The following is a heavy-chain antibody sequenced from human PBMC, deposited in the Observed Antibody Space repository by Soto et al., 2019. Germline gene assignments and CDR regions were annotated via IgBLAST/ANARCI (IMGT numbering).Heavy chain of an antibody. CDR2: IDPSDSYT. CDR3: AGGGVRGVITRTRDYYGMDV. Sequence: PGEPLKISCKGSGYSFTSYWISWVRQMPGKGLEWMGRIDPSDSYTNYSPSFQGHVTISADKSISTAYLQWSSMKASDTAMYYCAGGGVRGVITRTRDYYGMDVWGQGTTVTVSS. D-gene: IGHD3-10*01. J-gene: IGHJ6*02. V-gene: IGHV5-10-1*01. CDR1: GYSFTSYW.